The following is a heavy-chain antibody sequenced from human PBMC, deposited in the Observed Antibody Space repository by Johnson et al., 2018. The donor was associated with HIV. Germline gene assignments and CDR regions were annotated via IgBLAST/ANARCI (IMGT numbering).Heavy chain of an antibody. CDR2: ITNSGRTT. D-gene: IGHD4-17*01. CDR1: GFTFSDYY. Sequence: QVQLVESGGGVVQPGRSLRLSCAASGFTFSDYYMSWIRQAPGKGLEWVSYITNSGRTTYYPDSVKGRFTISRDNAKNSLYLQMNRLRAEDTAVYYCARMTTTVSHHDGFDIWGQGTMVTVSS. CDR3: ARMTTTVSHHDGFDI. V-gene: IGHV3-11*04. J-gene: IGHJ3*02.